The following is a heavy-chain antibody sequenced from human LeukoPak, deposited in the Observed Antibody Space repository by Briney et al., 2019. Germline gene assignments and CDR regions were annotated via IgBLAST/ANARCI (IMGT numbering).Heavy chain of an antibody. Sequence: PAGGSLRLSCTTSGFTFKNYAMTWARQAPGEGVEWVSAMYPHGDPHYADSVKGRFTISRDNSKNSLYMQMETLRAEDTALYYCARAKLEPAGTGAFDIWGPGTVVTVSS. CDR2: MYPHGDP. J-gene: IGHJ3*02. CDR3: ARAKLEPAGTGAFDI. D-gene: IGHD6-19*01. V-gene: IGHV3-23*01. CDR1: GFTFKNYA.